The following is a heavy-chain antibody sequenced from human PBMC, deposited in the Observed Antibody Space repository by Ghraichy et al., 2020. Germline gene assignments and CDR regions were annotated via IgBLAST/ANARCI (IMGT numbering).Heavy chain of an antibody. V-gene: IGHV1-18*01. CDR1: GYVFSTYD. D-gene: IGHD1-1*01. Sequence: ASVKVSCKTSGYVFSTYDINWVRQAPGQGLEWMGWISTSNGNTKYAQKFHGRVTLSTDSSTTTSHLEVRSLTSYDTAIYFCASNTTGATDFWGQGTLVTVSS. CDR2: ISTSNGNT. J-gene: IGHJ4*02. CDR3: ASNTTGATDF.